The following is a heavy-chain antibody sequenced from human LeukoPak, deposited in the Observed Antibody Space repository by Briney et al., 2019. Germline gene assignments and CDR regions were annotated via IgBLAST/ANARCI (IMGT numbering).Heavy chain of an antibody. CDR2: ISGSGSST. CDR3: TSMGAAAASDY. Sequence: PGGSLRLSCAASGFTFSSYAMSWVRQAPGKGLEWVSGISGSGSSTYYADSVKGRFTLSRDNSKNTLWLQMNSLRAEDTAVYYCTSMGAAAASDYWGQGILVTVSS. CDR1: GFTFSSYA. J-gene: IGHJ4*02. D-gene: IGHD6-13*01. V-gene: IGHV3-23*01.